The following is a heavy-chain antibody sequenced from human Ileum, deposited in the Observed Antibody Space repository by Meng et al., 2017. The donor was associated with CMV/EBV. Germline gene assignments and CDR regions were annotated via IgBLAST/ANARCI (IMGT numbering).Heavy chain of an antibody. J-gene: IGHJ4*02. CDR1: GFTFSSLP. D-gene: IGHD3-10*01. V-gene: IGHV3-30*04. CDR3: ARDGNYYASGTPLRY. CDR2: ISYDGGYK. Sequence: GESLKISCAASGFTFSSLPIHWVRQAPGKGLEWVAAISYDGGYKNYAGSVEGRFTLSRDNSKNTVYLQMNSLRVDDSAVYYCARDGNYYASGTPLRYWGQGTLVTVSS.